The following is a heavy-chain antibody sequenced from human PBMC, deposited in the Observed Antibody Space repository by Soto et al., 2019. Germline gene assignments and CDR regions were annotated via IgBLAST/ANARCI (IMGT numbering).Heavy chain of an antibody. CDR1: GFSLTTSVVV. CDR2: IYWNDDK. D-gene: IGHD6-25*01. Sequence: SGPTLVNPTQTLTLTCTFSGFSLTTSVVVLGWIRQPPGKAPEWLALIYWNDDKRYSPSLRSRLTITKGTSKNQVVLTMTDMDPVDTATYYCAHRLGSRGSFDYWGQGSLVTVSS. J-gene: IGHJ4*02. CDR3: AHRLGSRGSFDY. V-gene: IGHV2-5*01.